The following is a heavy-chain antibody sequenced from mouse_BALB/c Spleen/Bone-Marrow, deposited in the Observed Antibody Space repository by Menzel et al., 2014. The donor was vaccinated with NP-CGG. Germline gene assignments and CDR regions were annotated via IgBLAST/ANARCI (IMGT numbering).Heavy chain of an antibody. D-gene: IGHD2-4*01. J-gene: IGHJ2*01. CDR1: GYSFTSYW. Sequence: VQVVESGAELVRPGASVKLSCKASGYSFTSYWMNWVKQRPGQGLEWIGMIHPSDSETRLNQKFKDKATLTVDKSSSTAYMQLSGPTSEDSAVYYCASRGSTMIPDYWGQGTTLTVSS. CDR2: IHPSDSET. V-gene: IGHV1-74*01. CDR3: ASRGSTMIPDY.